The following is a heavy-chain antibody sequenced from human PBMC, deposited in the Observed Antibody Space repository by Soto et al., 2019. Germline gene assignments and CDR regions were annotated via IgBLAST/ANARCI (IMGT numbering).Heavy chain of an antibody. Sequence: QVQLVQSGAEVKKPGSSVTVSCKASGGTFSSYTISWVRQAPGQGLEWMGGIIPIFGTANYAQKFQGRVTITGDEPTTTAYMELSSLISGDTAVFYCGRGTHRCLKLWYFALGGRGTLVTVSS. V-gene: IGHV1-69*12. CDR1: GGTFSSYT. J-gene: IGHJ2*01. CDR3: GRGTHRCLKLWYFAL. CDR2: IIPIFGTA.